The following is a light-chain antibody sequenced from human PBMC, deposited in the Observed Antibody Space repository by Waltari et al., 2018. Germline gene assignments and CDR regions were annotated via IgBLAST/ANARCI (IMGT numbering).Light chain of an antibody. CDR2: EGS. V-gene: IGLV2-23*03. Sequence: QSALTQPASVSGSPGQSITISCTGASSDVGSYNLVSCYQPPPGKTPKLMIYEGSKRPSGVSNRFSGSKSGNTASLTISGLQAEDEADYYCCSYAGSSTFAVFGTGTKVTVL. J-gene: IGLJ1*01. CDR1: SSDVGSYNL. CDR3: CSYAGSSTFAV.